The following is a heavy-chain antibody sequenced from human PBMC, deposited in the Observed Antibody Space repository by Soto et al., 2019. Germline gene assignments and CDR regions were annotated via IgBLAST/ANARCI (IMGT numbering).Heavy chain of an antibody. Sequence: QVQLQESGPGLVKPSETLSLTCTVSGGSISSYYWSWIRQPPGKGLEWIGYIYYSGSTNYNPSLKSRATISGDTSKNQFSLKLSSVTAADTAVYYCARAVGNYDFWSGTGGMDVWGQGTTVTVSS. CDR1: GGSISSYY. J-gene: IGHJ6*02. D-gene: IGHD3-3*01. V-gene: IGHV4-59*01. CDR2: IYYSGST. CDR3: ARAVGNYDFWSGTGGMDV.